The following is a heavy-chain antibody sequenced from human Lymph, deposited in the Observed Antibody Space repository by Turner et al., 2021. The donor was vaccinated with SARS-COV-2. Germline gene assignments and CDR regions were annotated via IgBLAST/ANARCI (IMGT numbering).Heavy chain of an antibody. V-gene: IGHV4-30-4*01. CDR3: ARVVVLRRAYFDY. J-gene: IGHJ4*02. CDR1: GGSISSGDYY. Sequence: QLQLQESGPGLVKPLQSLSLTCTVSGGSISSGDYYWSWIRQPPGKGLEWIGYIYYSGSTYYNPSLKSRVTISVDTSKNQFSLKLSSVTAADTAVYYCARVVVLRRAYFDYWGQGTLVTVSS. D-gene: IGHD2-8*01. CDR2: IYYSGST.